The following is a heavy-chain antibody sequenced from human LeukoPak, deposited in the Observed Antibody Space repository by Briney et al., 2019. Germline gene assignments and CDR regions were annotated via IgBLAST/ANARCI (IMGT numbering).Heavy chain of an antibody. CDR2: IKQDGTEK. Sequence: PGGSLRLSCAASGFSFTTYWMGWVRQAPGKGLEWVANIKQDGTEKYYVDSVKGRFTISRDNAKNSLYLQMNSLRVEDTAVYYCAKDRCSNGVGCYYYYMDVWGKGTTVTVSS. CDR3: AKDRCSNGVGCYYYYMDV. CDR1: GFSFTTYW. V-gene: IGHV3-7*01. J-gene: IGHJ6*03. D-gene: IGHD2-8*01.